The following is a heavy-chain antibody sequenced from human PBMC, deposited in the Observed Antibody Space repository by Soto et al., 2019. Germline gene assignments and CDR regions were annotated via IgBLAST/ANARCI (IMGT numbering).Heavy chain of an antibody. CDR1: GYTFTSYD. D-gene: IGHD2-8*01. J-gene: IGHJ6*02. Sequence: QVQLVQSGAEVKKPGASVKVSCKASGYTFTSYDINWVRQATGQGLEWMGWMNPNSGNTGYAQKFQGRVTMTRNTSISTAYMELSSLRSEDTAVYYCERGGEWYEIDYYYYGMDVWGQGTTVTVSS. V-gene: IGHV1-8*01. CDR2: MNPNSGNT. CDR3: ERGGEWYEIDYYYYGMDV.